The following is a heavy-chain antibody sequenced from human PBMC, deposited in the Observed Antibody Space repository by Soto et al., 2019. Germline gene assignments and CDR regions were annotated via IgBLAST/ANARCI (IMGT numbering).Heavy chain of an antibody. V-gene: IGHV4-39*01. CDR3: ARQTPVATVTGYMDV. D-gene: IGHD4-17*01. CDR1: GGSISSSSYY. CDR2: IYYSGST. J-gene: IGHJ6*03. Sequence: SETLSLTCTVSGGSISSSSYYWGWIRQPPGKGLEWIGSIYYSGSTYYNPSLKSPVTISVDTSKNQFSLKLSSVTAADTAVYYCARQTPVATVTGYMDVWGKGTTVTVSS.